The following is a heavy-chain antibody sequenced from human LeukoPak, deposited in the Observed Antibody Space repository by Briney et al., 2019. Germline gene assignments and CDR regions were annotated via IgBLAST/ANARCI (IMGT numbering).Heavy chain of an antibody. Sequence: SETLSLTCTVSGGSISSYDWSWIRQPPGKGLEWIGYIYTSGSTNYNPSLKSRVTMSVDTSKNQISLKLSSVTAADTAVYYCARDALYYSSSSCYRYWYFDLWGRGTLVTVSS. CDR2: IYTSGST. CDR1: GGSISSYD. D-gene: IGHD2-2*01. V-gene: IGHV4-4*08. J-gene: IGHJ2*01. CDR3: ARDALYYSSSSCYRYWYFDL.